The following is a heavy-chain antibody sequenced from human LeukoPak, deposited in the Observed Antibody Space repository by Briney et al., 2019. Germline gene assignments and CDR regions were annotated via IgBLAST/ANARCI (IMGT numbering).Heavy chain of an antibody. V-gene: IGHV3-30*03. Sequence: GGSLRLSCEASGFTFSTYGMHWVRQAPGKGPEWVAGISNGGSYKYYADSVKGRFTISRDNSRNTLYLQMNSLRAEDTAVYYCARGASSSTALTQYYYYYYGMDVWGQGTTVTVSS. CDR3: ARGASSSTALTQYYYYYYGMDV. J-gene: IGHJ6*02. D-gene: IGHD6-6*01. CDR2: ISNGGSYK. CDR1: GFTFSTYG.